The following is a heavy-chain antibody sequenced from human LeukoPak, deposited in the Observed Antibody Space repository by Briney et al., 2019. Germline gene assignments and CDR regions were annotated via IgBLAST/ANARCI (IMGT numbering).Heavy chain of an antibody. CDR2: ISGSGGNT. J-gene: IGHJ4*02. Sequence: GGSLRLSCAASGFTFSSYAMSWVRQAPGKGLEWVSAISGSGGNTYNADSVKGRFTISRDSSKNTLFLQMNRLRPEDAAVYYCAKAPVTTCRGAFCYPFDYWGLGTLVTVSS. V-gene: IGHV3-23*01. CDR1: GFTFSSYA. CDR3: AKAPVTTCRGAFCYPFDY. D-gene: IGHD2-15*01.